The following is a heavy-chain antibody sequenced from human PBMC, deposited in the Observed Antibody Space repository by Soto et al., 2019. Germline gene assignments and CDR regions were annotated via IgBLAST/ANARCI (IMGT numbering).Heavy chain of an antibody. CDR1: GFIFSDNW. Sequence: PGGSLRLSCIASGFIFSDNWMHWVRQAPGKGLVWVSRINADGTNTAYADSVKGRFTISRDNAKNTLYLQMNALRVEDTAVYYCTRGPRSTSTGTGAFWGQGTLVTVSS. CDR3: TRGPRSTSTGTGAF. D-gene: IGHD1-1*01. CDR2: INADGTNT. J-gene: IGHJ4*02. V-gene: IGHV3-74*01.